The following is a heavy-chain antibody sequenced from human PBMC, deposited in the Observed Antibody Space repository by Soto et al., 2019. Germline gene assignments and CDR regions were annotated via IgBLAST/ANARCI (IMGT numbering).Heavy chain of an antibody. CDR3: ASRLTLATTTGAAFDL. V-gene: IGHV4-59*01. Sequence: QVQLQESGPGLVKPSETLSLTCTVSSGSIINYYWSWIRQPPGKGLEWSGFIYYSGSTNYNSFLTSRVTISVYMSRQQCSLKLNSVTAADTAVYYCASRLTLATTTGAAFDLWGQGTMVNVSS. J-gene: IGHJ3*01. CDR1: SGSIINYY. CDR2: IYYSGST. D-gene: IGHD4-17*01.